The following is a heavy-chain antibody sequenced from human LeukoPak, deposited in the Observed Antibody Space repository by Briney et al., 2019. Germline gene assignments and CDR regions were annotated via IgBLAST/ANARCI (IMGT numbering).Heavy chain of an antibody. V-gene: IGHV5-51*01. D-gene: IGHD2-21*01. CDR1: GYSFTSYW. Sequence: GESLKISCNTSGYSFTSYWIAWVRQMPGKGLEWMGIIYPGDSDARYSPSFQGQVTISADKSISTAYLQWSSLKASDTAIYYCARQMGPLGEDYWGQGTLVTVSS. J-gene: IGHJ4*02. CDR3: ARQMGPLGEDY. CDR2: IYPGDSDA.